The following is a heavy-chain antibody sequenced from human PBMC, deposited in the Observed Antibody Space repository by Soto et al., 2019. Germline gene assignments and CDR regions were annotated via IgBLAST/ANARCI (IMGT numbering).Heavy chain of an antibody. CDR1: GFTFKNYA. Sequence: GGSLRLSCAASGFTFKNYAMTWVRQAPGKGLEWVSAIGGSGAYIYYGDSVKGRFTISRDNSKNTLYLDMNSLRVEDTAVYYCAREFAPGSPNYDYWGLGTLVTVSS. J-gene: IGHJ4*02. CDR2: IGGSGAYI. V-gene: IGHV3-23*01. CDR3: AREFAPGSPNYDY. D-gene: IGHD2-21*01.